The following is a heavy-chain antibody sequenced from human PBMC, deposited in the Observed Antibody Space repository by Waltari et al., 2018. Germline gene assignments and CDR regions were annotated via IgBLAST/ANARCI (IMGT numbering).Heavy chain of an antibody. CDR2: IKQDGSEK. D-gene: IGHD2-2*01. Sequence: EVQLVESGGGLVQPGGSLRLSCAASGFTFSSYWMSWVRQAPGKGLEWVANIKQDGSEKYYVDSVKGRFTISRDNAKNSLYLQMNSLRAEDTAVYYCAREIVVVPATVYYFDYWGQGTLVTVSS. V-gene: IGHV3-7*01. CDR1: GFTFSSYW. CDR3: AREIVVVPATVYYFDY. J-gene: IGHJ4*02.